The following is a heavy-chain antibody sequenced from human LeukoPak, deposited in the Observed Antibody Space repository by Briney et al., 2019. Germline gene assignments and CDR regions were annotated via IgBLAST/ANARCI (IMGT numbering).Heavy chain of an antibody. CDR1: GLTFSDYY. V-gene: IGHV3-11*01. Sequence: GGSLRLSCAASGLTFSDYYMSWIRQAPGKGLEWLSYINIGGTNAHYADSVKGRFTISRDNAKKSLYLEMTNLRAEDTAVYYCATDGAGFDTWGQGVLVTVSS. CDR2: INIGGTNA. CDR3: ATDGAGFDT. J-gene: IGHJ5*02.